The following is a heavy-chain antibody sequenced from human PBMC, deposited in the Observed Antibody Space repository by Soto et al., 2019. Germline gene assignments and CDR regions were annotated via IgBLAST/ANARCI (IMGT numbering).Heavy chain of an antibody. CDR3: ARDTVLTGMFDF. V-gene: IGHV4-59*01. CDR2: VYYTGTT. CDR1: GGSIGSYH. D-gene: IGHD4-17*01. Sequence: HSETLSLTCTVSGGSIGSYHWSWVRQPPGKGLEWIASVYYTGTTNYNPSLGSRVTISIDAPGNRFSMEITSVTAADTAIYYCARDTVLTGMFDFWGQGTLVTVSS. J-gene: IGHJ4*02.